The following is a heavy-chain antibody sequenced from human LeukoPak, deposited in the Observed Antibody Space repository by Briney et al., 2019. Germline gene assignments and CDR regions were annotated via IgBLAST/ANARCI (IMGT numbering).Heavy chain of an antibody. V-gene: IGHV3-23*01. Sequence: GGSLRLSCAASGFTFSSYAMSWVRQAPGKGLEWVSAISGSGGSTYYADSVKGRFTISGDNSKNTLYLQMNSLRAEDTAVYYCARAYGDYLGDYFDYWGQGTLVTVSS. CDR2: ISGSGGST. D-gene: IGHD4-17*01. CDR3: ARAYGDYLGDYFDY. J-gene: IGHJ4*02. CDR1: GFTFSSYA.